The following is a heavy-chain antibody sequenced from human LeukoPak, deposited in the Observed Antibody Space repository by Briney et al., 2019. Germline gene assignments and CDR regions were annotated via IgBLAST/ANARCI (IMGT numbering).Heavy chain of an antibody. CDR2: IYYSGST. CDR3: AAFRGSPIDI. D-gene: IGHD3-10*01. CDR1: GGSISSSSYY. J-gene: IGHJ3*02. V-gene: IGHV4-39*01. Sequence: SETLSLTCTVSGGSISSSSYYWGWIRQPPGKGMEWIGSIYYSGSTYYNPSLKSRVTISVDTSKNQFSLKLSSVTAADTAVYYCAAFRGSPIDIWGQGTMVTVPS.